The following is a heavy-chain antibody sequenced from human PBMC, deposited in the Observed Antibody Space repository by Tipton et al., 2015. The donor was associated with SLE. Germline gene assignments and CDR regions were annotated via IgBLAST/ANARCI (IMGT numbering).Heavy chain of an antibody. V-gene: IGHV4-34*01. CDR3: ARVLGGDDPLYYFDV. CDR2: INHSGST. D-gene: IGHD2-21*01. J-gene: IGHJ2*01. Sequence: TLSLTCVVYGGSFSGYYCGWIRQPPGKGLEWIGEINHSGSTNYNPSLKSRLTISVDKSKNQFSLKVNSVTAADTAVYYCARVLGGDDPLYYFDVWGRGTLVTVSS. CDR1: GGSFSGYY.